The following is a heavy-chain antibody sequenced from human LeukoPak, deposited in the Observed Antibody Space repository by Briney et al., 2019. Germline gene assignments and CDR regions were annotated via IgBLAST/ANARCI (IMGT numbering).Heavy chain of an antibody. Sequence: PSETLSLTCTDSGGSVSSGSYYWSWIRQPPGKGLEWIGYIYYSGSTNYNPSLKSRVTISVDTSKNQFSLKLSSVTAADTAVYYCASLEYDFWSGYPKSEAFDIWGQGTMVTVSS. V-gene: IGHV4-61*01. CDR1: GGSVSSGSYY. J-gene: IGHJ3*02. CDR2: IYYSGST. CDR3: ASLEYDFWSGYPKSEAFDI. D-gene: IGHD3-3*01.